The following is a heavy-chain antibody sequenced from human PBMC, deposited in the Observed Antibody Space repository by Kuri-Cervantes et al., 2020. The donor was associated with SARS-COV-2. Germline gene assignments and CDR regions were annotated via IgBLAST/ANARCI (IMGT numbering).Heavy chain of an antibody. CDR3: ARDSGSYQTD. Sequence: GESLKISCAASCFTFSSYGMHWVRQAPGKGLEWVAVIWFDGTNEYYTDSVKGRFTISRDNSKNTLYLQMNSLRAEDTAVYYCARDSGSYQTDWGQGTLVTVSS. J-gene: IGHJ4*02. V-gene: IGHV3-33*01. CDR1: CFTFSSYG. CDR2: IWFDGTNE. D-gene: IGHD1-26*01.